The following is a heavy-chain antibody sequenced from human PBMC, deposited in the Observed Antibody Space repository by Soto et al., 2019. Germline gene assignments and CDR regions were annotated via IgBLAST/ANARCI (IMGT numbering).Heavy chain of an antibody. CDR3: ARDPGFGP. Sequence: GGSLRLSCAASGFTFSSYAMHWVRQAPGKGLEWVAVISYDGSNKYYADSVKGRFTISRDNSKNTLYLQMNSVRAEDTAVYYCARDPGFGPWGQGTLVTVSS. CDR2: ISYDGSNK. V-gene: IGHV3-30-3*01. J-gene: IGHJ5*02. CDR1: GFTFSSYA.